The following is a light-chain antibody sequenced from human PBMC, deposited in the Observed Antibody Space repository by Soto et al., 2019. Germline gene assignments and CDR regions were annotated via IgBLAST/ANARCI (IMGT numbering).Light chain of an antibody. CDR2: DVT. V-gene: IGLV1-44*01. CDR3: CSNAGSSTWL. J-gene: IGLJ1*01. CDR1: SSNIGSNT. Sequence: QSVLTQPPSASGTPGQRVTISCSGSSSNIGSNTVNWYQQLPGTAPKLVIFDVTKRPSGVPDRFSGSKSGNTASLAISGLQAEDEADYYCCSNAGSSTWLFGTGTKLTVL.